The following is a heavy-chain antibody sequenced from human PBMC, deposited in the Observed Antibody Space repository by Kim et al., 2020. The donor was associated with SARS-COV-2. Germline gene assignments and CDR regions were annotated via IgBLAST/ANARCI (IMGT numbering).Heavy chain of an antibody. J-gene: IGHJ4*02. Sequence: GGSLRLSCVASGFTFDTFWMHWVRQVPGKGLVWVSRIGPDGRSTGFADFAKGRFTISRDNSIRTMYLQMNSLRVEDSGVYYCAGGRKSNGHLLDYWGQGT. D-gene: IGHD1-1*01. CDR1: GFTFDTFW. CDR2: IGPDGRST. CDR3: AGGRKSNGHLLDY. V-gene: IGHV3-74*01.